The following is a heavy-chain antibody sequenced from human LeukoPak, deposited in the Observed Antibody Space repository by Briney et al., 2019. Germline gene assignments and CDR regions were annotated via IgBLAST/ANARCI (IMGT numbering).Heavy chain of an antibody. D-gene: IGHD2-8*01. CDR3: ARDNGGP. J-gene: IGHJ5*02. CDR1: GFIFSNYA. Sequence: PGGSLRLSCAASGFIFSNYAMSWVRQAPGKGLEWVAVISYDETNKFYAGSVKGRFTISKDNSKNMLYLQMNSLRPEDTAVYYCARDNGGPWGQGTLVTVSS. V-gene: IGHV3-30*04. CDR2: ISYDETNK.